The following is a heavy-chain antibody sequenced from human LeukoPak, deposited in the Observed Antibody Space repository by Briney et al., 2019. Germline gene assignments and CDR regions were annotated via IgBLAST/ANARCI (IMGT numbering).Heavy chain of an antibody. CDR2: IYYSGST. V-gene: IGHV4-61*01. Sequence: SETLSLTCTVSGGSVSSGSYYWSWIRQPPGKGLEWIGYIYYSGSTNYNPSLKSRVTISVDTSKNQFSLKLSSVTAADTAVYYCARVVGYGDYGPSFDYWGQGTLVTVSS. CDR1: GGSVSSGSYY. D-gene: IGHD4-17*01. J-gene: IGHJ4*02. CDR3: ARVVGYGDYGPSFDY.